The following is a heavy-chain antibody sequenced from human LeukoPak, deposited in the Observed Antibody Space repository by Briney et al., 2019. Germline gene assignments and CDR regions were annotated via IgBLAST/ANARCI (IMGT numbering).Heavy chain of an antibody. Sequence: PGRSLRLSCAASGFTFYDYAMHWVRQAPGKGRECVSGISWNSGSIGYADSVTGRFTISRDNAKNSLYLQMNSLRAEDTALYYCAKDIGVAGLFDYWGQGTLVTVSS. CDR3: AKDIGVAGLFDY. V-gene: IGHV3-9*01. D-gene: IGHD3-3*01. CDR2: ISWNSGSI. J-gene: IGHJ4*02. CDR1: GFTFYDYA.